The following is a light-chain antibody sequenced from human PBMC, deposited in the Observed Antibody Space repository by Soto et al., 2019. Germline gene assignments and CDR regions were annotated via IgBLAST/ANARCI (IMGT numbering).Light chain of an antibody. V-gene: IGKV3-15*01. CDR2: DAS. CDR1: QSVSSY. Sequence: DILMTQSPATVSVSPGERVTFSCRASQSVSSYLAWYQQKPGQAPRLLIYDASTRATGIPARFSGSGSGTEFTLTISSLQPEDFAVYYCQQRNSWPPTFGQGTKVDIK. J-gene: IGKJ1*01. CDR3: QQRNSWPPT.